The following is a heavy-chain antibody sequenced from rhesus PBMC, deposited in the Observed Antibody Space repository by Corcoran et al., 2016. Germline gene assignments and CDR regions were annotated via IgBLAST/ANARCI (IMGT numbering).Heavy chain of an antibody. CDR3: ARAGISAAGLDY. Sequence: QVQLQESGPGLVKPSQTLSLTCAIAGDSVSSNSDAWNWIRQSPSRGLEWLGRTVYRSKWYNDSAQSVQNRISINPDTSKNQFSLQLNSVTPEDMAVYYCARAGISAAGLDYWGQGVLVTVSS. D-gene: IGHD6S26*01. CDR2: TVYRSKWYN. J-gene: IGHJ4*01. CDR1: GDSVSSNSDA. V-gene: IGHV6-1*01.